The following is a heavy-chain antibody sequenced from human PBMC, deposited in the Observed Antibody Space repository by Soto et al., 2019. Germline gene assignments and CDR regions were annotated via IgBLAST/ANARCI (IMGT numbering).Heavy chain of an antibody. V-gene: IGHV3-23*01. Sequence: EVPLLESGGGLVQPGGSLRLSCAASGFPFSSYAISWVRQAPGKGLEWVAASTGAGGSTYKVDSEKGRFTISRDNSKKTVYLQLDGLRAEDTAIYYCAKGHSDYQGDYNYYGMDVWGQGTTVTVSS. J-gene: IGHJ6*02. CDR1: GFPFSSYA. CDR2: STGAGGST. CDR3: AKGHSDYQGDYNYYGMDV. D-gene: IGHD4-4*01.